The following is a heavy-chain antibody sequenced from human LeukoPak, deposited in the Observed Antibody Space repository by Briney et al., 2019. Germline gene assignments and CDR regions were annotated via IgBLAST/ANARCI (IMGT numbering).Heavy chain of an antibody. CDR1: GFTFSSYG. CDR2: IWYDGSNK. V-gene: IGHV3-33*06. Sequence: GRSLRLSCAASGFTFSSYGMHWVRQAPGKGLEWVAVIWYDGSNKYYADSVKGRFTISRDSSKNTLYLQMNSLRAEDTAVYYCAKDRVRYDYVWGSYRVPLPDYWGQGTLVTVSS. CDR3: AKDRVRYDYVWGSYRVPLPDY. D-gene: IGHD3-16*02. J-gene: IGHJ4*02.